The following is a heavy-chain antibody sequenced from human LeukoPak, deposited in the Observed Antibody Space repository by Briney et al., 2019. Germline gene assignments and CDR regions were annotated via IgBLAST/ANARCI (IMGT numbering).Heavy chain of an antibody. D-gene: IGHD3-10*01. CDR2: INEDGSAK. Sequence: GGSLRLSCAASGFAFSSYWMSWVRQAPGKGLEWVANINEDGSAKDYGGSVKGRFTISRDNAKNSLYLQMNSLRAEDTAVYYCARSGRRGNYYYGMDVWGQGTTVTVSS. V-gene: IGHV3-7*01. CDR3: ARSGRRGNYYYGMDV. CDR1: GFAFSSYW. J-gene: IGHJ6*02.